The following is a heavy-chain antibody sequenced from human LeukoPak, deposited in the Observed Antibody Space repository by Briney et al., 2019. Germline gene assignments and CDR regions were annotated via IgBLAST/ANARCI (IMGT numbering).Heavy chain of an antibody. V-gene: IGHV3-64*02. J-gene: IGHJ6*02. CDR1: GFTFTAHS. Sequence: GGSLRLSCAASGFTFTAHSMHWVRQAPGKGLEYVSTISTNGDTTYYADSVKGRFTISRDNSKNTLYLQMGSLRAEDMVVYYRASRRGVSSYDAMDVWGRGTTVTVSS. CDR2: ISTNGDTT. D-gene: IGHD2-15*01. CDR3: ASRRGVSSYDAMDV.